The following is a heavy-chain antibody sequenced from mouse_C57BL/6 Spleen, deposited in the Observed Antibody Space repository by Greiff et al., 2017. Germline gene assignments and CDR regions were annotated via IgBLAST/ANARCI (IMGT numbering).Heavy chain of an antibody. D-gene: IGHD1-1*01. J-gene: IGHJ1*03. CDR2: INPNYGTT. CDR1: GYSFTDYN. V-gene: IGHV1-39*01. CDR3: ARGGTTLVSRRYFDG. Sequence: VQLKESGPELVKPGASVKISCKASGYSFTDYNMNWVKQSNGKSLEWIGVINPNYGTTSYNQKFKGKATLTVDQSSSTAYMQLHSLTSEDAAVYYCARGGTTLVSRRYFDGWGTWTTVTVST.